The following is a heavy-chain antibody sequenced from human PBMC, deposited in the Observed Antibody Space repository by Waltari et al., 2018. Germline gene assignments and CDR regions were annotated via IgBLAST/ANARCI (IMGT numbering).Heavy chain of an antibody. CDR2: IRYDGSNK. D-gene: IGHD2-15*01. J-gene: IGHJ4*02. CDR3: AKVGWPEYYFDY. CDR1: GFTFSSYG. V-gene: IGHV3-30*02. Sequence: QVQLVESGGGVVQPGGSLRLSCAASGFTFSSYGMHWVRQAPGKGLEWVAFIRYDGSNKYYADSVKGRFTISRDNSKNTLYLQMNSLRAEDTAVYYCAKVGWPEYYFDYWGQGTLVTVSS.